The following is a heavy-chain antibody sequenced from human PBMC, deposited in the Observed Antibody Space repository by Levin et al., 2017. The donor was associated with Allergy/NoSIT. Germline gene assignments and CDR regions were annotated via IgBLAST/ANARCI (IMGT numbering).Heavy chain of an antibody. CDR3: ARGWTSMMDV. J-gene: IGHJ6*02. D-gene: IGHD3/OR15-3a*01. Sequence: PSETLSLTCDVSGGSFTGYYWSWIRQPPGKGLEWIGEINHSGSTNYNPSLESRVSMSRDKSRKQLSLNLTSVAAADTAVYYCARGWTSMMDVWGQGTTVTVSS. V-gene: IGHV4-34*01. CDR2: INHSGST. CDR1: GGSFTGYY.